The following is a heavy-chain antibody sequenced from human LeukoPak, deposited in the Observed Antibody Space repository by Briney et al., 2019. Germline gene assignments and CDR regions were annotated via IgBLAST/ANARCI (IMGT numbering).Heavy chain of an antibody. V-gene: IGHV3-30*18. J-gene: IGHJ4*02. CDR3: TKGYDSSGYYSPIAY. Sequence: GGSLRLSCAASGFSFSSYAMNWVRQAPGNGLEWVAVIAYDGNNKYYGDSVKGRFTISRDNSKNTLYLQMNSLTTEDTALYYCTKGYDSSGYYSPIAYWGQGTLVTVSS. CDR2: IAYDGNNK. D-gene: IGHD3-22*01. CDR1: GFSFSSYA.